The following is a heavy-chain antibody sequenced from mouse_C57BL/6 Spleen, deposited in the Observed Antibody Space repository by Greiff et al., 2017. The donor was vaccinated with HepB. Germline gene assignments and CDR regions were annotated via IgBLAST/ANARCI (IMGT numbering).Heavy chain of an antibody. CDR3: ARWTAQGYYFDC. J-gene: IGHJ2*01. CDR2: IYPGDGDT. V-gene: IGHV1-80*01. CDR1: GYAFSSYW. Sequence: VKLQQSGAELVKPGASVKISCKASGYAFSSYWMNWVKQRPGKGLEWIGQIYPGDGDTNYNGKFKGKATLTADKSSSTAYMQLSSLTSEDSAVYFCARWTAQGYYFDCWGQGTTLTVSS. D-gene: IGHD3-2*02.